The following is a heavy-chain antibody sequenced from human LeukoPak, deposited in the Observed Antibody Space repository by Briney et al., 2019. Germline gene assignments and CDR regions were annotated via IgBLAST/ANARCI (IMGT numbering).Heavy chain of an antibody. CDR1: GYNFTSYW. CDR2: INPGDSET. J-gene: IGHJ4*02. CDR3: ARRADGYNDVGTDY. V-gene: IGHV5-51*01. Sequence: GESLKISCKGSGYNFTSYWIAWVRQMPGQGLEWMGIINPGDSETRYSPSFQGQVTISADKSISTAYLQWSSLKASDTAMYYCARRADGYNDVGTDYWGQGTLVTVSS. D-gene: IGHD5-24*01.